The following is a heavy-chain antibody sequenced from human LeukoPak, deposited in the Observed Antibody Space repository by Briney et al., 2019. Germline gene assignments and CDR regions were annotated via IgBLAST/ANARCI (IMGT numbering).Heavy chain of an antibody. D-gene: IGHD6-6*01. V-gene: IGHV1-2*06. CDR3: ARETAAPVNWFDP. CDR1: GYTFTGYY. Sequence: ASVKVSCKASGYTFTGYYMHWVRQAPGQGLEWMGRINPNSGGTNYAQKFQGRVTMTRDTSISTAYMELSRLRSDDTAVYYCARETAAPVNWFDPCGHGTLVTVSS. J-gene: IGHJ5*02. CDR2: INPNSGGT.